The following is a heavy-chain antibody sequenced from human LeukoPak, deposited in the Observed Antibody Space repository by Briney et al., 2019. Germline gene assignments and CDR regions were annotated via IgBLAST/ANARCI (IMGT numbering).Heavy chain of an antibody. CDR2: ISSSSSTI. Sequence: GGSLRLSCAASGFTFSSYSMNWVRQAPGKGLEWVSYISSSSSTIYYADSVKGRFTISRDNAKNSLYLQMNSLRDEDTAVYYCARKSDYDSSGYHNWFDLWGQGTLVTDSS. V-gene: IGHV3-48*02. J-gene: IGHJ5*02. CDR1: GFTFSSYS. D-gene: IGHD3-22*01. CDR3: ARKSDYDSSGYHNWFDL.